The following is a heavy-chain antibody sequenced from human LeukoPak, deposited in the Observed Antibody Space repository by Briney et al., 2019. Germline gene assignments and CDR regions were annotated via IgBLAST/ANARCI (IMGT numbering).Heavy chain of an antibody. V-gene: IGHV1-18*01. CDR1: GYTLTSYG. CDR2: ISAYNGNT. CDR3: ARCPDDFWSGYHYGRDV. D-gene: IGHD3-3*01. J-gene: IGHJ6*01. Sequence: GASVKVSCKASGYTLTSYGISWVRQAPGQGLEWMGWISAYNGNTNYAQKLQGRVTMTTDTSASTAYIELRSLRSDDTAVYYCARCPDDFWSGYHYGRDVWGEGTTVTVSS.